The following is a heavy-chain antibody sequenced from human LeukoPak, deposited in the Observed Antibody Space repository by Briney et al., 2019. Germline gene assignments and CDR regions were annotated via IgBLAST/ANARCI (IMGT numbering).Heavy chain of an antibody. Sequence: GGSLRLSCAASGFTFSSYGMSWVRQAPGKGLEWVSAISGSGGSTYYADSVKGRFTISRDNSKNSLYLQMNSLRAEDTALYYCAKESEWGYFDYWGQGTLVTVSS. CDR2: ISGSGGST. V-gene: IGHV3-23*01. CDR3: AKESEWGYFDY. CDR1: GFTFSSYG. J-gene: IGHJ4*02. D-gene: IGHD3-16*01.